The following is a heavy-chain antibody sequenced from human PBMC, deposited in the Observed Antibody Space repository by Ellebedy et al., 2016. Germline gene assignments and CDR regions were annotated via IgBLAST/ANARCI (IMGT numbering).Heavy chain of an antibody. Sequence: GESLKISCKGFGYSFNTYWIGWVRLVPGKGLEWMGIIYPGDSDTRYSPSFQGQVTISADKSISTAYLQWSSLKASDTAMYYCARPGTNWGFDYWGQGTLVTVSS. CDR1: GYSFNTYW. CDR3: ARPGTNWGFDY. CDR2: IYPGDSDT. J-gene: IGHJ4*02. D-gene: IGHD7-27*01. V-gene: IGHV5-51*01.